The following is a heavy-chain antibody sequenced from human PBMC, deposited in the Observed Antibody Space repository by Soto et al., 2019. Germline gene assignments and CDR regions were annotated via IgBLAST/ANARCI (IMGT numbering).Heavy chain of an antibody. D-gene: IGHD3-22*01. CDR2: ISSSGGST. V-gene: IGHV3-64D*06. J-gene: IGHJ4*02. CDR1: GFSFSSYA. Sequence: VVSLRLSCSASGFSFSSYAMHWVRQAPGKGLEYVSAISSSGGSTYYADSVKGRFTISRDNSKDTLYLQMSSLRAEDTAVYYCVNHPPTMIVVVTFDHGAEGTLVNVS. CDR3: VNHPPTMIVVVTFDH.